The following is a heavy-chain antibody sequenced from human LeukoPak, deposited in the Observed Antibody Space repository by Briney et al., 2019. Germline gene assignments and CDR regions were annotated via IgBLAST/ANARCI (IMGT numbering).Heavy chain of an antibody. CDR1: GFTVSSNY. CDR2: IYSGGST. Sequence: GGSLRLSCAASGFTVSSNYMSWVRQAPGKGLEWVSVIYSGGSTYYADSVKARFTISRDNSKNTLYLQMNSLRAEDTAVYYCAREYSSSSGDYWGQGTLVTVSS. J-gene: IGHJ4*02. CDR3: AREYSSSSGDY. V-gene: IGHV3-66*01. D-gene: IGHD6-6*01.